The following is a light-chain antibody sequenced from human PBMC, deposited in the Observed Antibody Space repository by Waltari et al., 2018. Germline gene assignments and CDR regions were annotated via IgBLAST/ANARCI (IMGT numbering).Light chain of an antibody. V-gene: IGLV2-14*03. CDR3: CSYTTTGPVV. Sequence: QSVLTQPASVSGSPGQSITISCTGTSSDLGTYNYVSWYQQHPGRAPKLIIFDGNVLPSWVSNRFSCSKSGNTAFLTISGLQTEDEGHFYCCSYTTTGPVVFGGGTKLTVL. J-gene: IGLJ2*01. CDR1: SSDLGTYNY. CDR2: DGN.